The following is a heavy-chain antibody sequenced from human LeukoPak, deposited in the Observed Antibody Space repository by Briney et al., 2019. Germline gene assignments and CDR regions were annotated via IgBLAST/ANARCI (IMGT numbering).Heavy chain of an antibody. CDR2: ISSSSSYI. CDR1: GFTFSSYS. Sequence: GESLRLSCAASGFTFSSYSMNWVRQAPGKGLEWVSSISSSSSYIYYADSVKGRFTISRDNAKNSLYLQMNSLRGEDTAVYYCAAGSGSYRDWFDPWGQGTLVTVSS. D-gene: IGHD3-10*01. V-gene: IGHV3-21*01. CDR3: AAGSGSYRDWFDP. J-gene: IGHJ5*02.